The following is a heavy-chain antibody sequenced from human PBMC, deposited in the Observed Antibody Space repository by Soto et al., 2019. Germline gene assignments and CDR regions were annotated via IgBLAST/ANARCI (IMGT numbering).Heavy chain of an antibody. D-gene: IGHD3-3*01. Sequence: AASMKVSCKASGGTFSSYAISWVRQAPGRGLEWMGGIIPIFGTADYAQKFQGRVTITADESTSTAYMELSSLRSEATAVYYCYYDFWSGPRGGYYYGMDVWGQGTTVTVSS. V-gene: IGHV1-69*13. CDR1: GGTFSSYA. CDR2: IIPIFGTA. J-gene: IGHJ6*02. CDR3: YYDFWSGPRGGYYYGMDV.